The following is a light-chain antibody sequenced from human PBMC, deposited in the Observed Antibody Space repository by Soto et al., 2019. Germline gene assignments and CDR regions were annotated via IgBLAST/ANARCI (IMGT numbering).Light chain of an antibody. CDR3: QQANSFPWT. CDR2: AAS. CDR1: QDITTW. V-gene: IGKV1-12*01. J-gene: IGKJ1*01. Sequence: DIRMTQSPSSVSASVGDRVTITCRASQDITTWLAWYRQKLGQAPELLIYAASILQSGVPSRFSGSGSGSDFTLTISSLQPEDFATYYCQQANSFPWTFGQGTRVEI.